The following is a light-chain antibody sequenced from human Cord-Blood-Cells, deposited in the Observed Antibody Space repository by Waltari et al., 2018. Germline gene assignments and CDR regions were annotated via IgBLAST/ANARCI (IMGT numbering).Light chain of an antibody. CDR3: QQYNNWPPRR. CDR2: GAS. J-gene: IGKJ1*01. Sequence: EIVLTQSPATLSVSPGERATLSCRASPSVSSNFAGYQQKPGQAPRLLIYGASTRATCSPARCSGSGSVTEFPRIIRSLQSEDFAVYYGQQYNNWPPRRFGQGTKVEI. CDR1: PSVSSN. V-gene: IGKV3-15*01.